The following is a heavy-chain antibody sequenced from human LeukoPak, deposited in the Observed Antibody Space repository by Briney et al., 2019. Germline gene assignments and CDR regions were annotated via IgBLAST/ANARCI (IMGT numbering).Heavy chain of an antibody. J-gene: IGHJ4*02. CDR2: INQDGSEK. D-gene: IGHD4-17*01. CDR3: ARVDEYGDYGSLDY. V-gene: IGHV3-7*01. Sequence: GGSLRLSCAASGFTFSSYWMTWVRQAPGKGLEWVANINQDGSEKSCVDPVRARFTISRDNAKHSLFLQMHSLRAEDTAVYYCARVDEYGDYGSLDYWGQGTLLTVSS. CDR1: GFTFSSYW.